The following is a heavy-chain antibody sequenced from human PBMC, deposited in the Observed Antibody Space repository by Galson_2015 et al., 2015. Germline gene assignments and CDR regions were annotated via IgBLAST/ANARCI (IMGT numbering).Heavy chain of an antibody. Sequence: SVKVSCKASGYTFTSYAMHWVRQAPGQRLEWMGWINAGNGNTKYSQKFQGRVTITRDTSASTAYMELSSLRSEDTAVYYCARDRAAAGILEGWYFDLWGQGTMVTVSS. CDR3: ARDRAAAGILEGWYFDL. V-gene: IGHV1-3*01. CDR2: INAGNGNT. D-gene: IGHD6-13*01. J-gene: IGHJ3*01. CDR1: GYTFTSYA.